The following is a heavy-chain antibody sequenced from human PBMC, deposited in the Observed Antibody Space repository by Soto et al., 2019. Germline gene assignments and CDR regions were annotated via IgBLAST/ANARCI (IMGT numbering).Heavy chain of an antibody. CDR1: GFTFSSYA. V-gene: IGHV3-23*01. CDR2: ISGSGGST. J-gene: IGHJ5*02. CDR3: AKERGFMLGGMADWFDP. D-gene: IGHD3-16*01. Sequence: GGSLRLSCAASGFTFSSYAMSWVRQAPGKGLEWVSAISGSGGSTYYADSVKGRFTISRDNSKNTLYLQMNSLRAEDTAVYYCAKERGFMLGGMADWFDPWGQGTLVTVSS.